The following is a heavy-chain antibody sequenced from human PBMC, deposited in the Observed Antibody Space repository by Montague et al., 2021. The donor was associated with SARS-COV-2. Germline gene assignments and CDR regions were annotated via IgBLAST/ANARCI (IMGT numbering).Heavy chain of an antibody. CDR2: IDPSDSYT. D-gene: IGHD5-12*01. CDR1: GYIFISHW. J-gene: IGHJ4*02. CDR3: ARRGRPYSGYTTGYFDY. Sequence: QSGAEVKKPGESLRISCKVSGYIFISHWITRVRQMPGKGLEWMGRIDPSDSYTNYSPSFQGHVSISVDKSISTAYLQWSSLKASDTAMYYCARRGRPYSGYTTGYFDYWGQGTLVTVSS. V-gene: IGHV5-10-1*01.